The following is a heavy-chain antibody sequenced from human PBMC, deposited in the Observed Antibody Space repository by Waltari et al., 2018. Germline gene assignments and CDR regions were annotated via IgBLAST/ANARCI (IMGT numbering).Heavy chain of an antibody. D-gene: IGHD3-22*01. J-gene: IGHJ4*02. CDR2: INPNSGGT. CDR1: GYTFTGYY. CDR3: ARERSVYYDSSGYYGY. Sequence: QVQLVQSGAEVKKPGALVKVSCKASGYTFTGYYMHWVRQAPGQGLEWMGRINPNSGGTNYAQKFQGRVTMTRDTSISTAYMELSRLRSDDTAVYYCARERSVYYDSSGYYGYWGQGTLVIVSS. V-gene: IGHV1-2*06.